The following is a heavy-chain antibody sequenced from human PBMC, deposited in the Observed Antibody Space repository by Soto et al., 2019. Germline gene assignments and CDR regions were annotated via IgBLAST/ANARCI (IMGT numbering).Heavy chain of an antibody. V-gene: IGHV1-18*01. CDR3: ARDLDGSGSYYTDY. J-gene: IGHJ4*02. D-gene: IGHD3-10*01. CDR2: ISAHNGNT. CDR1: CYMFFSFG. Sequence: APVKGSLKASCYMFFSFGNNWVRQAPGQGLEWMGWISAHNGNTKYAQNRQGRVTMTTDTSTSTAYMEMRSLRSDDTAVYYCARDLDGSGSYYTDYWGPGTLVTVSS.